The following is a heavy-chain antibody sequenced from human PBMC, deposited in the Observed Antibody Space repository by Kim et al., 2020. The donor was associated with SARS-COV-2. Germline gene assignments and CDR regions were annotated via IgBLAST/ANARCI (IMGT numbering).Heavy chain of an antibody. J-gene: IGHJ4*02. CDR1: GFTFSSYG. CDR2: IWYDGSNK. D-gene: IGHD3-22*01. CDR3: ARDLDPYDSSAYSALPDY. V-gene: IGHV3-33*01. Sequence: GGSLRLSCAASGFTFSSYGMHWVRQAPGKGLEWVAVIWYDGSNKYYADSVKGRFTISRDNSKNTLYLQMNSLRAEDTAVYYCARDLDPYDSSAYSALPDYWGQGTLVTVSS.